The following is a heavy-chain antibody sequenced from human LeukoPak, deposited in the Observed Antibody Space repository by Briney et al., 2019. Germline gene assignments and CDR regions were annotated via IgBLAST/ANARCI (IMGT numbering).Heavy chain of an antibody. D-gene: IGHD3-22*01. CDR3: AQAYYYDSSGYYRNDDAFDI. CDR1: GFSLRTSGVG. CDR2: IYWDDDK. J-gene: IGHJ3*02. V-gene: IGHV2-5*02. Sequence: SGPTLVKPTPTLTLTCTSSGFSLRTSGVGVGWIRQPPGKALEWLALIYWDDDKRFSPSLKSRLTITKDTSKNQVVLTMTNMDPVDTATYYCAQAYYYDSSGYYRNDDAFDIWGQGTMVTVSS.